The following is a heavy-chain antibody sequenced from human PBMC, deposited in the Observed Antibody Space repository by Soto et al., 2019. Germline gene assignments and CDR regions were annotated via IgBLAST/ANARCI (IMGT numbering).Heavy chain of an antibody. J-gene: IGHJ4*02. V-gene: IGHV1-69*01. CDR3: ASELDSSGYPYFDY. Sequence: QVQLVQSGAEVKKPGSSLKVSCKASGGTFSSYALSWLGQAPGQGLEWMGGFIPIFGTANYAQKFQGRVTITADESTSTAYMELSSLRSEDTAVYYCASELDSSGYPYFDYWGQGTLVTVSS. CDR2: FIPIFGTA. CDR1: GGTFSSYA. D-gene: IGHD3-22*01.